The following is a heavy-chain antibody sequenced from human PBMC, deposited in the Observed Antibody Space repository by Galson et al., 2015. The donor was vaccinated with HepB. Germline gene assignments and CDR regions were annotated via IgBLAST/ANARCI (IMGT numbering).Heavy chain of an antibody. CDR3: ARGYYYDSSGYYYVRSYYYYGMDV. J-gene: IGHJ6*02. D-gene: IGHD3-22*01. V-gene: IGHV5-10-1*01. CDR2: IDPSDSYT. CDR1: GYSFTSYW. Sequence: QSGAEVKKPGESLRISCTGSGYSFTSYWISWVRQMPGKGLEWMGRIDPSDSYTNYSPSFQGHVTISADKSISTAYLQWSSLKASDTAMYYCARGYYYDSSGYYYVRSYYYYGMDVWGQGTTVTVSS.